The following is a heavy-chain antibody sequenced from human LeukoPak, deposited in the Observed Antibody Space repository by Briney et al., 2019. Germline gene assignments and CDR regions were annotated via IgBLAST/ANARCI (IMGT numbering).Heavy chain of an antibody. CDR3: PRTRGRRFSDVPDI. CDR1: AYNFSNHW. V-gene: IGHV5-51*01. Sequence: GESLKISCQGFAYNFSNHWIAWVRQMPGKGLEWMGVTYPGDSDTRYNPAFQGLVTISADKSITTAYLHLSSLKASDTAIFYCPRTRGRRFSDVPDIWGQGTMVSVSS. D-gene: IGHD3-10*02. J-gene: IGHJ3*02. CDR2: TYPGDSDT.